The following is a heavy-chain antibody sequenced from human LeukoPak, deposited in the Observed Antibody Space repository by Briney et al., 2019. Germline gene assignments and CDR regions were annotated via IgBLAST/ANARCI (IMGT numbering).Heavy chain of an antibody. J-gene: IGHJ4*02. Sequence: SETLSLTCAVYGGSFSGYYWSWIRQPPGKGLEWIGEINHSGSTNYNPSLESRVTISVDTSKNQFSLKLSSVTAADTAVYYCARVARTRDYWGQGTLVTVSS. V-gene: IGHV4-34*01. D-gene: IGHD1-14*01. CDR3: ARVARTRDY. CDR1: GGSFSGYY. CDR2: INHSGST.